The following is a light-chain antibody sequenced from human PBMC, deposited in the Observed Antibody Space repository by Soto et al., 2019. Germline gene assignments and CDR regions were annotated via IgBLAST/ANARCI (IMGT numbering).Light chain of an antibody. CDR1: QSVSSY. CDR3: QQRSSWPRGT. Sequence: EIVLTQSPATLSLSPGQRATLSCRASQSVSSYLAWYQQKPGQAPRLPIHDASNKATGIPARFSGSGSGTDFPLTISSLEPEDVALYCCQQRSSWPRGTFGQGTKREIK. V-gene: IGKV3-11*01. CDR2: DAS. J-gene: IGKJ2*02.